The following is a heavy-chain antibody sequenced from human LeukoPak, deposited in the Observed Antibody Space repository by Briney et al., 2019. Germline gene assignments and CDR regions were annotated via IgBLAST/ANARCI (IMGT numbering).Heavy chain of an antibody. D-gene: IGHD1-1*01. CDR1: GFTFSSYS. CDR3: AGGDNWNDGYYFDY. Sequence: PGGSLRLSCAASGFTFSSYSMNWVRQAPGKGPEWVSSISRSSSYIYYADSVKGRFTISRDNAKNSLYLQMNSLRAEDTAVYYCAGGDNWNDGYYFDYWGQGTLVTVSS. V-gene: IGHV3-21*01. CDR2: ISRSSSYI. J-gene: IGHJ4*02.